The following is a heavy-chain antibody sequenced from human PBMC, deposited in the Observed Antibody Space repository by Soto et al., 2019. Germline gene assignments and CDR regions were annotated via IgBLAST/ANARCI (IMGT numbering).Heavy chain of an antibody. CDR3: ARDFSMTVVVGGY. D-gene: IGHD3-22*01. J-gene: IGHJ4*02. CDR2: ISAYNGDT. Sequence: QVQLVQSGAEVEKPGASVKVSCKASGYTFTSYGISWVRQAPGQGLEWMGWISAYNGDTKYAQRFQGRVTMTTDTSTSTAYMDLRSLRSDDTAVYYCARDFSMTVVVGGYWGQGTLVTVSS. CDR1: GYTFTSYG. V-gene: IGHV1-18*01.